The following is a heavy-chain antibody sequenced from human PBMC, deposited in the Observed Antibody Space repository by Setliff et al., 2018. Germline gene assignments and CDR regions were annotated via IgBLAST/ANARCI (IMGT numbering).Heavy chain of an antibody. V-gene: IGHV3-23*01. D-gene: IGHD3-3*01. Sequence: GGSLRLSCAASGFTFSSYAMSWVRQAPGKGLEWVSAISGSGGSTYYADSVKGRFTISRDNSKNTLYLQMNSLRAEDTAVYYCAKDSSERPYYDFWSGYYTVSWFDPWGQGTLVTVSS. CDR2: ISGSGGST. J-gene: IGHJ5*02. CDR3: AKDSSERPYYDFWSGYYTVSWFDP. CDR1: GFTFSSYA.